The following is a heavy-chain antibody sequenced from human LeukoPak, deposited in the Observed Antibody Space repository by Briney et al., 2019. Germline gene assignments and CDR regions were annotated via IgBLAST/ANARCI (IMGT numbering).Heavy chain of an antibody. CDR1: GYSFTIYW. CDR3: ARGGYYDFWSGSHFDY. CDR2: IYPGDSDT. D-gene: IGHD3-3*01. J-gene: IGHJ4*02. V-gene: IGHV5-51*01. Sequence: GESLKISCKGSGYSFTIYWIGWVRQMPGKGREWVGIIYPGDSDTRYSPSFQGQVTISADKSISTAYLQWSSLKASDTAMYYCARGGYYDFWSGSHFDYWGQGTLVTVSS.